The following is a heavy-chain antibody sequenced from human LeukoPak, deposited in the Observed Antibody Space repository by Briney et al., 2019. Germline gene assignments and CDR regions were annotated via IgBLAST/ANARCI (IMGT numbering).Heavy chain of an antibody. CDR2: ISGSGGST. Sequence: GGSLRLSCAASGFTFSSYAMRWVRQAPGKGLEWVSAISGSGGSTYYADSVKGRFTISRDNSKNTLYLQMNSLRAEDTAVYYCAKAEYDFWSGYKYYFDYWGQGTLVTVSS. V-gene: IGHV3-23*01. CDR1: GFTFSSYA. D-gene: IGHD3-3*01. CDR3: AKAEYDFWSGYKYYFDY. J-gene: IGHJ4*02.